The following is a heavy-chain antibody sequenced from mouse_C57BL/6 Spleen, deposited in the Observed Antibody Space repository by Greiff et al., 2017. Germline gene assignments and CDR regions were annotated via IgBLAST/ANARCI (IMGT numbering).Heavy chain of an antibody. D-gene: IGHD1-1*01. CDR2: ISYDGSN. Sequence: EVQLQESGPGLVKPSQSLSLTCSVTGYSITSGYYWNWIRQFPGNKLEWMGYISYDGSNNYNPSLKNRISITRDTSKNQFFLKLNSVTTEDTATYYCARDQATVVPYYAMDYWGQGTSVTVSS. V-gene: IGHV3-6*01. CDR3: ARDQATVVPYYAMDY. CDR1: GYSITSGYY. J-gene: IGHJ4*01.